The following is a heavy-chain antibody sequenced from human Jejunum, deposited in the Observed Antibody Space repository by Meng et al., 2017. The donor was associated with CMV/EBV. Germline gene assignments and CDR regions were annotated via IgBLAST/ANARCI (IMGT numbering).Heavy chain of an antibody. J-gene: IGHJ4*02. D-gene: IGHD1-26*01. CDR2: VFYSGGT. V-gene: IGHV4-39*07. CDR3: AREAYSVSSEIDY. Sequence: SGGSIGSSSDFWGWIGQPPGKGLEWIGSVFYSGGTYYNPSLKSRVAISVDTSKNQFSLKLSSVTAADTAVYYCAREAYSVSSEIDYWGQGTLVTVSS. CDR1: GGSIGSSSDF.